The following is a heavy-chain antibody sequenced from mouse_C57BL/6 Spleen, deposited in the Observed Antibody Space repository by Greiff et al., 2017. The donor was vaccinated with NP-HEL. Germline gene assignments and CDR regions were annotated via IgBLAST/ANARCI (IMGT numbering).Heavy chain of an antibody. CDR2: IYPGSGNT. CDR1: GYSFTSYY. V-gene: IGHV1-66*01. J-gene: IGHJ1*03. D-gene: IGHD2-12*01. CDR3: ARGGYDWYWYFDV. Sequence: QVQLQQSGPELVKPGASVKISCKASGYSFTSYYIHWVKQRPGQGLEWIGWIYPGSGNTKYNEKFKGKATRTADTSSSTAYMQLSSLTSEDSAVYYCARGGYDWYWYFDVWGTGTTVTVSS.